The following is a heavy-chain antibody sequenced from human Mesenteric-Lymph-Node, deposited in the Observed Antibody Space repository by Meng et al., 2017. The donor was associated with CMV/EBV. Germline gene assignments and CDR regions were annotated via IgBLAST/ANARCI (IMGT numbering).Heavy chain of an antibody. V-gene: IGHV3-48*03. CDR2: ISSSGSTR. CDR3: VKESNYGGPSDAFDI. Sequence: GGSLRPSCAAPGFTFSSYELNWVRQAPGKGLEWVSYISSSGSTRYYADSVKGRFTISRDNAKNTLYQQKNSLRAEDTAVYYCVKESNYGGPSDAFDIWGQGTMVTVSS. D-gene: IGHD4-23*01. J-gene: IGHJ3*02. CDR1: GFTFSSYE.